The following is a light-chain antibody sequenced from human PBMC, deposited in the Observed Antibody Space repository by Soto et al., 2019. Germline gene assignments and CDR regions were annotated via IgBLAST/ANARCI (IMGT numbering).Light chain of an antibody. CDR2: AVS. Sequence: QSALTQPASVSGSPGQPITISCTGTSSDVGGYNYVSWYQQHPGKAPKLMIYAVSNRPSGVSDRFSGSKSGNTASLTISGLQAEDEADYYCSSYTSYNTVVFGGGTKLTVL. CDR1: SSDVGGYNY. J-gene: IGLJ2*01. CDR3: SSYTSYNTVV. V-gene: IGLV2-14*01.